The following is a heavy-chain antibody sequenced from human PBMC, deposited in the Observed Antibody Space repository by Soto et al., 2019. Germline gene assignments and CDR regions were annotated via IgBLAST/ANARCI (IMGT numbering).Heavy chain of an antibody. CDR2: IYWDDEK. CDR3: ARRIFGSGSSRYFDY. V-gene: IGHV2-5*02. J-gene: IGHJ4*02. D-gene: IGHD3-10*01. CDR1: GFSLNTRGVG. Sequence: QITLKESGPTLVKPTQTLTLTCTFSGFSLNTRGVGVGWIRQPPGKALEWLALIYWDDEKRYSPSLKTRLTINKETSKNQVVLTMTNMDPVHTASYSCARRIFGSGSSRYFDYWGQVTLVTVSS.